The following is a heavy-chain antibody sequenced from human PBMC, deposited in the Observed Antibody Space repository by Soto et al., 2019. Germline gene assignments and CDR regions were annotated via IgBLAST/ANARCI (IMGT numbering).Heavy chain of an antibody. D-gene: IGHD5-18*01. CDR1: GFTVSSNY. V-gene: IGHV3-53*01. CDR3: ARDRIGAMDHYYYYGMDV. Sequence: GGSLRLSCAASGFTVSSNYMSWVRQAPGKGLEWVSVIYSGGSTYYADSVKGRFTISRDNSKNTLYLQMNSLRAEDTAVYYCARDRIGAMDHYYYYGMDVWGQGTTVTVSS. CDR2: IYSGGST. J-gene: IGHJ6*02.